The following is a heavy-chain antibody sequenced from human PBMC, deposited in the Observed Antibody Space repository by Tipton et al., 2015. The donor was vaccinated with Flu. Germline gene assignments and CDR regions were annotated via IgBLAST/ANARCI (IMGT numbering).Heavy chain of an antibody. J-gene: IGHJ4*02. V-gene: IGHV4-39*01. CDR3: ASHPPPRISVPAPIDN. D-gene: IGHD6-19*01. CDR1: GDSISSDYY. Sequence: GSLRLSCTISGDSISSDYYWGWIRQPPGKGLEWIASLSYSGSTFYKSSLKSRVTISVDTSKNQFSLKVSSVTAADTAVYYCASHPPPRISVPAPIDNWGQGTLVTVSS. CDR2: LSYSGST.